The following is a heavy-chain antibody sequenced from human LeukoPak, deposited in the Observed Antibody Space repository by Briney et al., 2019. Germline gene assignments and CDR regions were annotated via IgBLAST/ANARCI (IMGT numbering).Heavy chain of an antibody. CDR2: ISGSGGST. Sequence: PGGSLRLSCAASGFTVSSNYMSWVRQAPGKGLEWVSAISGSGGSTYYANSVKGRFTISRDNSKNTLYLQMNSLRAEDTAVYYCATPVVIAIRAFDIWGQGTMVTVSS. J-gene: IGHJ3*02. CDR1: GFTVSSNY. D-gene: IGHD2-21*01. V-gene: IGHV3-23*01. CDR3: ATPVVIAIRAFDI.